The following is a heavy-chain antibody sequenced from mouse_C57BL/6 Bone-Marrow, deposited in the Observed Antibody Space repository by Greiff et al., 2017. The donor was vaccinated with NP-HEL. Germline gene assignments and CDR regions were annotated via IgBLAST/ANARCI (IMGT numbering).Heavy chain of an antibody. CDR1: GYTLTSYW. CDR3: ASSLYWYFDV. CDR2: IYPGSGST. J-gene: IGHJ1*03. V-gene: IGHV1-55*01. D-gene: IGHD1-1*01. Sequence: VQLQQSGAELVKPGASVKMSCKASGYTLTSYWITWVKQRPGQGLEWLGDIYPGSGSTNYNEKFKSKATLTVDTSSSTAYMTRSSLTSEDSAVYYCASSLYWYFDVWGTGTTVTVSS.